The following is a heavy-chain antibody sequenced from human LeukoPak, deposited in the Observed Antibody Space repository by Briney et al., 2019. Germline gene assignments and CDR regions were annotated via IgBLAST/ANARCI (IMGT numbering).Heavy chain of an antibody. D-gene: IGHD6-19*01. V-gene: IGHV4-59*01. Sequence: SETLSLTCTVSGGSISSYYWSWIRQPPGKGLEWIGYIYYSGSTNYNPSLKSRVTISVDTSKNQFSLKLSSVTAADTAVYYCARGPGIAVAGTFSYYYYGMDVWGQGTTVTVSS. J-gene: IGHJ6*02. CDR2: IYYSGST. CDR3: ARGPGIAVAGTFSYYYYGMDV. CDR1: GGSISSYY.